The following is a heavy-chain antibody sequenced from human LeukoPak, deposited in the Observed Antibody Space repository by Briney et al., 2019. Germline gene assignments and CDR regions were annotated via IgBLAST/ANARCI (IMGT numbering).Heavy chain of an antibody. CDR3: AKGYCSTTSCYLTG. J-gene: IGHJ4*02. Sequence: GRSLRLSCAASGFNFDDYAMHWVRQAPGKGLEWVSGISWNSGSIGYADSVKGRFTISRDNARNSLYLQMNSLRAEDTALYHCAKGYCSTTSCYLTGWGQGTLVTVSS. V-gene: IGHV3-9*01. CDR1: GFNFDDYA. CDR2: ISWNSGSI. D-gene: IGHD2-2*01.